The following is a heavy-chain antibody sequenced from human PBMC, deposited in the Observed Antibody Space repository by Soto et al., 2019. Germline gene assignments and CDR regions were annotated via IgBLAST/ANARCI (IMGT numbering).Heavy chain of an antibody. J-gene: IGHJ2*01. D-gene: IGHD3-16*01. V-gene: IGHV3-23*01. CDR2: ISATGGNI. Sequence: EVQLLESGGGLARPGGSLRLSCVASGFTFSDYAMTWVRQAPGKGLEWVATISATGGNIEYTDSWKGRFTISRDNSKNTLYLQLNGLTSDDTAVHYCAKVAGGLGYFDLWGRGTLVTVSS. CDR3: AKVAGGLGYFDL. CDR1: GFTFSDYA.